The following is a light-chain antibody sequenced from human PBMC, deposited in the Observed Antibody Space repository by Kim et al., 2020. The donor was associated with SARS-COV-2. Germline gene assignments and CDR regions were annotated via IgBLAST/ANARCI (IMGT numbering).Light chain of an antibody. V-gene: IGLV3-19*01. Sequence: SSELTQDPAVSVALGQTVRITCQGDSLRSYYASWYQQKPGQAPVLVIYGKNNRPSGIPDRFPGSSSGNTASLTIAGAPAEDEADYYCNSRDSSGNHWVFG. CDR1: SLRSYY. J-gene: IGLJ3*02. CDR3: NSRDSSGNHWV. CDR2: GKN.